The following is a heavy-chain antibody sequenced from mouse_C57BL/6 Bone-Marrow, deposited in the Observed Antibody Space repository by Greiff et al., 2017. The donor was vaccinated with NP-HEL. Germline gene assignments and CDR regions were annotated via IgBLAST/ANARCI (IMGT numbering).Heavy chain of an antibody. CDR2: IWRGGST. V-gene: IGHV2-5*01. CDR1: GFSLTSYG. D-gene: IGHD1-1*01. J-gene: IGHJ1*03. CDR3: AGYYGSSSYWYFDV. Sequence: QVQLKESGPGLVQPSQSLSITCTVSGFSLTSYGVHWVRQSPGKGLEWLGVIWRGGSTDYNAAFMSRLSITKDNSKSQVFFKMNSLQADDTAIYYCAGYYGSSSYWYFDVWGTGTTVTVSS.